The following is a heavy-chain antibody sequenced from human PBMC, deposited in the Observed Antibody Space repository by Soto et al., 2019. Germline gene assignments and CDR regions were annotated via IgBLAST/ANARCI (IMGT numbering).Heavy chain of an antibody. CDR1: GLTFSTSA. Sequence: GGSLRLSCAASGLTFSTSAMSWVRQAPGKGLEWVSLISASGRSTDYADSVKGRFTISRDNSKSTVYLQMNSLRADDTAVYYCAKDPPSEKLQPDYGMDVWGQGTTVTVSS. CDR3: AKDPPSEKLQPDYGMDV. J-gene: IGHJ6*02. V-gene: IGHV3-23*01. CDR2: ISASGRST. D-gene: IGHD2-15*01.